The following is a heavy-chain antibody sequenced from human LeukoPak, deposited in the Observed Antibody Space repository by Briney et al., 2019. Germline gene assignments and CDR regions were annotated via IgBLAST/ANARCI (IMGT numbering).Heavy chain of an antibody. J-gene: IGHJ4*02. CDR2: INHSGST. V-gene: IGHV4-34*01. CDR1: GGSFSGYY. D-gene: IGHD5-12*01. Sequence: ASETLSLTCAVYGGSFSGYYWSWIRQPPGKGLEWIGEINHSGSTNYNPSLKSRVTISVDTSKNQSSLKLSSVTAADTAVYYCARTGYVSSWISSDYFDYWGQGTLVTVSS. CDR3: ARTGYVSSWISSDYFDY.